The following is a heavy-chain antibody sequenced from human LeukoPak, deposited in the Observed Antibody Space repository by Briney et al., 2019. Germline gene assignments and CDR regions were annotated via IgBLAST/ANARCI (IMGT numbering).Heavy chain of an antibody. Sequence: GRSLRLSCAASGFTFSSYAMHWVRQAPGKGLEWVANIKPDGSEKNYGDSVRGRFTISRDNARNSLSLQMNSLRVEDTAVYYCARENYFDYWGQGTLVTVSS. CDR1: GFTFSSYA. CDR2: IKPDGSEK. J-gene: IGHJ4*02. CDR3: ARENYFDY. V-gene: IGHV3-7*03.